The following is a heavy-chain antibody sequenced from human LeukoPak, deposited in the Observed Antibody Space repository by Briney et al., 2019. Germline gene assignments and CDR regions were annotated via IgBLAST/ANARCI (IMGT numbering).Heavy chain of an antibody. D-gene: IGHD3-10*01. CDR1: GGSISSSSYY. J-gene: IGHJ4*02. Sequence: SETLPLTCTVSGGSISSSSYYWGWIRQPPGKGLEWIGSIYYSGSTYYNPSLKSRVTISVDTSKNQFSLKLSSVTAADTAVYYCARYDSGGFDYWGRGTLVIVSS. CDR3: ARYDSGGFDY. V-gene: IGHV4-39*01. CDR2: IYYSGST.